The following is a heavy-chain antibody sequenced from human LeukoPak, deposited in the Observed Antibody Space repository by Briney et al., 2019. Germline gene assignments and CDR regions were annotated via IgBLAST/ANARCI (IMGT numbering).Heavy chain of an antibody. V-gene: IGHV4-31*03. CDR1: GGSISSGGYY. D-gene: IGHD3-16*02. Sequence: SETLSLTCTVSGGSISSGGYYWSWIRQHPGKGLEWIGYIYYSGSTYYNPSLKSRVTISVDTSKNQFSLKLSSVTAADTAVYYCARGCDYVWGSYRPYFDYWGQGTLVTVSS. CDR2: IYYSGST. CDR3: ARGCDYVWGSYRPYFDY. J-gene: IGHJ4*02.